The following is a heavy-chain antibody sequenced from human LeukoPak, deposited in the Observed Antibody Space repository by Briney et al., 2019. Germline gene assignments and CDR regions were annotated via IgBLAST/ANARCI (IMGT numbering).Heavy chain of an antibody. D-gene: IGHD3-16*02. CDR1: GFNFGSYW. V-gene: IGHV3-7*01. CDR2: IKRDGGEK. J-gene: IGHJ6*03. CDR3: ARDESVENSYQDYIYIDV. Sequence: GGSLRLSCAASGFNFGSYWMSWVRQAPGKGLEWVANIKRDGGEKYYVDSVKGRFTISRDNAKKSLYLQMNSLRGDDTAVYFCARDESVENSYQDYIYIDVWGAGTTVIVSS.